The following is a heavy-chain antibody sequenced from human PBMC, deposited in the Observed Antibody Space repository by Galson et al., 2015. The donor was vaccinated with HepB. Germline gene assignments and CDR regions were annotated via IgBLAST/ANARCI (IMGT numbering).Heavy chain of an antibody. CDR2: ILPITGTA. D-gene: IGHD3-16*02. CDR1: GGTFSSYV. Sequence: SVKVSCKASGGTFSSYVISWVRQAPGQGLEWMGGILPITGTANYAQKFQGRVTITAEESTSTAYMELNSLRFEDTAVYYCARDYIWGSYRYLGYWGQGTLVTVSS. CDR3: ARDYIWGSYRYLGY. J-gene: IGHJ4*02. V-gene: IGHV1-69*13.